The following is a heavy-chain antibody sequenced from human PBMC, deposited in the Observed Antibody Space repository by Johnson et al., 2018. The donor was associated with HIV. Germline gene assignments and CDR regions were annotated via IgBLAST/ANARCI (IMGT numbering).Heavy chain of an antibody. D-gene: IGHD6-13*01. V-gene: IGHV3-11*04. CDR1: SFPFSIYN. J-gene: IGHJ3*02. Sequence: QVHLVEAEGDSVQPGGSLRLSCAASSFPFSIYNKSWIRQAPGKGLEWVSYISSSGSTIHYADSVKGRFTISRDNAKNSLYLQMNSLRAEDTAVYYCARDHSSSWYRGFGGAFDIWGQGTMVTVSS. CDR2: ISSSGSTI. CDR3: ARDHSSSWYRGFGGAFDI.